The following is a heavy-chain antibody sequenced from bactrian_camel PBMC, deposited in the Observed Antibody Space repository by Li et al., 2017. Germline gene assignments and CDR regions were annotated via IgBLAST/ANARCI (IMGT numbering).Heavy chain of an antibody. CDR1: QYTTRDYY. Sequence: VQLVESGGGSVQPGGSMRLSCEVSQYTTRDYYLGWFRQAPENEREGVAGIESDGSTSYADSVKGRFTISKDNAKNILYLQMDSLKREDTAMYYCAIGLHLEAMGSWADADFEYWGQGTQVTVS. CDR3: AIGLHLEAMGSWADADFEY. V-gene: IGHV3S10*01. J-gene: IGHJ6*01. CDR2: IESDGST. D-gene: IGHD3*01.